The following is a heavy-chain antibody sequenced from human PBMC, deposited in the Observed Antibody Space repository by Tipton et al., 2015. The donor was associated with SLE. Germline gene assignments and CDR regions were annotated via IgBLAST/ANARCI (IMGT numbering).Heavy chain of an antibody. CDR2: IRYDGSNK. J-gene: IGHJ3*02. CDR1: GFTFSSYG. V-gene: IGHV3-30*02. CDR3: ARGYGEDI. Sequence: SLRLSCAASGFTFSSYGMHWVRQAPGKGLEWVAFIRYDGSNKYYADSGKGRFTISRDNSKNTLYLQMNSLRAEDTAVYYCARGYGEDIWGQGTMVTVSS. D-gene: IGHD4-17*01.